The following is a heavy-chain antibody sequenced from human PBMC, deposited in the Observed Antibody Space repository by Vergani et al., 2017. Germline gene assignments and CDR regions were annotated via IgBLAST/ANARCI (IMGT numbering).Heavy chain of an antibody. V-gene: IGHV3-33*01. Sequence: QVQLVESGGGVVQPGRSLRLSCAASGFTFNQYVMHWVRQAPGNGLEWVAVTWYDGNNKQYADSVKGRFTISIDNSKSTMYLQMNSLRDEETGVYYCARDLRLLYNRFYPWGQGTLVTVSS. D-gene: IGHD1-14*01. CDR2: TWYDGNNK. CDR1: GFTFNQYV. CDR3: ARDLRLLYNRFYP. J-gene: IGHJ5*02.